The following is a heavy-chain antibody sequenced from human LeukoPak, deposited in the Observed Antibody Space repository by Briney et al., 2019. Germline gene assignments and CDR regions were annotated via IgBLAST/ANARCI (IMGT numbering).Heavy chain of an antibody. J-gene: IGHJ4*02. CDR2: INHSGTT. CDR1: GWSLSGYY. CDR3: ARDQNYCSSTSCPFDS. D-gene: IGHD2-2*01. V-gene: IGHV4-34*01. Sequence: SETLSLTCTVYGWSLSGYYWSLIRQPPGKGLELIGEINHSGTTSYNPSLKSRVTISVDMSKNQFSLRLSSVTAADTAVYYCARDQNYCSSTSCPFDSWGQGSLVTVSS.